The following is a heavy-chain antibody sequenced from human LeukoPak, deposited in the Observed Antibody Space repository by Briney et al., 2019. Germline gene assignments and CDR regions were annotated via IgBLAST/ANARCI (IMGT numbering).Heavy chain of an antibody. CDR2: IYYSGST. V-gene: IGHV4-59*02. CDR1: GGSVTSYY. CDR3: ARGPTYYYDSSGYYGFDY. Sequence: SETLSLTCTISGGSVTSYYWSWVRQPPGKGLDWIGYIYYSGSTNYNPSLKSRVTISVDTSKNQFSLKLSSVTAADTAVYYCARGPTYYYDSSGYYGFDYWGQGTLVTVSS. J-gene: IGHJ4*02. D-gene: IGHD3-22*01.